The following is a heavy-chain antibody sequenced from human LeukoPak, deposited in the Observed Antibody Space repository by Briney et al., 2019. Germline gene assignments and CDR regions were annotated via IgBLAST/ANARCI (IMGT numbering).Heavy chain of an antibody. J-gene: IGHJ3*01. CDR1: GDSVSSNSVA. V-gene: IGHV6-1*01. CDR2: TYYRSKWYN. D-gene: IGHD2-21*01. CDR3: ARGEASPGRNAFDV. Sequence: SQTLSLTCAISGDSVSSNSVAWNWIRQSPSRGLEWLGRTYYRSKWYNDYAVSVKSRITINPDTSKNQFSLQLNSVTPEDTAVYYCARGEASPGRNAFDVWGQGTMVTVSS.